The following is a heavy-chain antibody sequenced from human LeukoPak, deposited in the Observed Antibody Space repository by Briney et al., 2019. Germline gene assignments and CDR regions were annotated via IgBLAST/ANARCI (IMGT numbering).Heavy chain of an antibody. CDR1: GFTFRSYA. CDR2: INSDGST. Sequence: GASLRLSCAASGFTFRSYAMSWVRQAPGKGLEWVSAINSDGSTYYPDSVKGRFTMSRDNSKIMVHLQMNSVRAEDTAVYYCAKDVGYCGGDCYSGFDYWGQGTLVTVSS. V-gene: IGHV3-23*01. CDR3: AKDVGYCGGDCYSGFDY. D-gene: IGHD2-21*02. J-gene: IGHJ4*02.